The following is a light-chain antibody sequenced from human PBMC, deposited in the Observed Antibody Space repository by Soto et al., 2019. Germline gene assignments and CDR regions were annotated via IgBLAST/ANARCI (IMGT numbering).Light chain of an antibody. Sequence: QSVLTQPASVSGSPGQSITISCTGTSSDVGGYNYVSWYQQHPGKAPKLMIYDVSNRPSGVSKRFSGSKSGNTASLTISGLQAEDEADYYCSSYTSSSFVVFGGGTKVTVL. CDR1: SSDVGGYNY. CDR3: SSYTSSSFVV. J-gene: IGLJ2*01. V-gene: IGLV2-14*01. CDR2: DVS.